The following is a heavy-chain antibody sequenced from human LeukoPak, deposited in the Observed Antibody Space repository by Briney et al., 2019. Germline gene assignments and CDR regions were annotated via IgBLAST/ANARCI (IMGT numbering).Heavy chain of an antibody. CDR1: GFTFDDYA. J-gene: IGHJ3*02. CDR3: AKDRGYFDWAYAFDI. V-gene: IGHV3-9*03. Sequence: GGSLRLSCAASGFTFDDYAMHWVRQAPGKGLEWVSGISWNSGSIGYADSVKGRFTISRDNAKNSLYLQMNSLRAEDMALYYCAKDRGYFDWAYAFDIWGQGTKVTVSS. D-gene: IGHD3-9*01. CDR2: ISWNSGSI.